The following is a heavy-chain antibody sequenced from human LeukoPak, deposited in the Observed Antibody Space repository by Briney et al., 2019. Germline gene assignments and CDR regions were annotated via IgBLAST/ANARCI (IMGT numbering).Heavy chain of an antibody. J-gene: IGHJ6*03. CDR3: ARGRAAVAGYYMDV. CDR2: INTDGTST. Sequence: GGSLRLSRAASGFTFSSYWMHWVRQAPGNGLLLVSRINTDGTSTTYADSVKGRFTISRDNAKNTLYLQINSLRAEETAVYYCARGRAAVAGYYMDVWGKGTTVNVSS. D-gene: IGHD6-19*01. CDR1: GFTFSSYW. V-gene: IGHV3-74*01.